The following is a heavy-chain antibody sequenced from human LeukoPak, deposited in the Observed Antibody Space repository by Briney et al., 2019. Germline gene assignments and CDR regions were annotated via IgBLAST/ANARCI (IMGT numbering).Heavy chain of an antibody. CDR1: GYTFTDYF. CDR2: INPNIGDA. D-gene: IGHD2-21*02. V-gene: IGHV1-2*02. J-gene: IGHJ5*01. Sequence: VASVKVSCKASGYTFTDYFIHGVRQAPGQGLEWMGWINPNIGDASYAQKFQDRVTMTRDRSINTAYMELSRLTSDDTAVYYCARMALDGGDSIGFDSWGQGTLVTVSS. CDR3: ARMALDGGDSIGFDS.